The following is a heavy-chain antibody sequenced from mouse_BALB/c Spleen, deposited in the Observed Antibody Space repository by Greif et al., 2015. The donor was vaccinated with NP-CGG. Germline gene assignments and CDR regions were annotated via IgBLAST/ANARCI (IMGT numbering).Heavy chain of an antibody. CDR1: GFTFSNYW. J-gene: IGHJ3*01. V-gene: IGHV6-6*02. Sequence: EVKVEESGGGLVQPGGSMKLSCVASGFTFSNYWMNWVRQSPEKGLEWVAEIRLKSNNYATHYAESVKGRFTISRDDSKSSVYLQMNNLRAEDTGMYYCTTGFAYWGQGTLVTVSA. CDR3: TTGFAY. CDR2: IRLKSNNYAT.